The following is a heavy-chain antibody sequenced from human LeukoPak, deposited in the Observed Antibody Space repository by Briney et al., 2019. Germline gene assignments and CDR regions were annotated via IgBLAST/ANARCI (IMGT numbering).Heavy chain of an antibody. CDR2: ISSSSSYI. CDR3: ARGRTRYYFDY. D-gene: IGHD1-14*01. J-gene: IGHJ4*02. Sequence: GGSLRLSCAASGFTFSSYSMNWVRQAPGKGLEWVSSISSSSSYIYYADSVKGRFTVSRDNAKNSLYLQMNSLRAEDTAVYYCARGRTRYYFDYWGQGTLVNVSS. CDR1: GFTFSSYS. V-gene: IGHV3-21*01.